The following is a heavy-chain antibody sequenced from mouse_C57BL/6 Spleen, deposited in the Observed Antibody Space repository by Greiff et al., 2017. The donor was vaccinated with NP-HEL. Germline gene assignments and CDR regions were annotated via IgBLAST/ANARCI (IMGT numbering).Heavy chain of an antibody. Sequence: EVQVVESGPGLVKPSQSLSLTCSVTGYSITSGYYWNWIRQFPGNKLEWMGYISYDGSNNYNPSLKNRISITRDTSKNQFFLKLNSVTTEDTATYYCASSSGYRGFDYWGQGTTLTVSS. J-gene: IGHJ2*01. V-gene: IGHV3-6*01. CDR1: GYSITSGYY. D-gene: IGHD3-2*02. CDR2: ISYDGSN. CDR3: ASSSGYRGFDY.